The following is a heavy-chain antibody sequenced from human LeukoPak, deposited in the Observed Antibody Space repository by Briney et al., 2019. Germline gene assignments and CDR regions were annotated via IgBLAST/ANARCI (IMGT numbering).Heavy chain of an antibody. V-gene: IGHV3-7*03. CDR3: ARHYDILAGSFPYY. CDR1: GFTFSSYW. D-gene: IGHD3-9*01. J-gene: IGHJ4*02. CDR2: ISNNGGGK. Sequence: GGSLRLSCAASGFTFSSYWMSWVRQAPGKGLEWVAAISNNGGGKYYVGSVRGRFTISRDNLKNSLYLQMNSLRAEDTAVYYCARHYDILAGSFPYYWGQGALVTVSS.